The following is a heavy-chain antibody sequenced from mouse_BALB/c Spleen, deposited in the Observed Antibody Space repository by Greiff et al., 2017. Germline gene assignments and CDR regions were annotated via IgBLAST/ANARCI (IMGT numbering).Heavy chain of an antibody. V-gene: IGHV3-6*02. CDR3: ARAIHYYGYFDY. CDR2: ISYDGSN. Sequence: EVKVEESGPGLVKPSQSLSLTCSVTGYSITSGYYWNWIRQFPGNKLEWMGYISYDGSNNYNPSLKNRISITRDTSKNQFFLKLNSVTTEDTATYYCARAIHYYGYFDYWGQGTTLTVSS. D-gene: IGHD1-2*01. J-gene: IGHJ2*01. CDR1: GYSITSGYY.